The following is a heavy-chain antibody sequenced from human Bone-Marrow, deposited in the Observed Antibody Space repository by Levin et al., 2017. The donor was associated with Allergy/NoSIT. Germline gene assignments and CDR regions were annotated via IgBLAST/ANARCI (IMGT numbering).Heavy chain of an antibody. D-gene: IGHD3-3*01. CDR2: ISWNSGSI. J-gene: IGHJ6*02. CDR3: AKDRSDYYGMDV. CDR1: GFTFDDYA. Sequence: LSLTCAASGFTFDDYAMHWVRQAPGKGLEWVSGISWNSGSIGYVDSVKGRFTVSRDNAKNSLYLQMNSLRAEDTALYYCAKDRSDYYGMDVWGQGATVTVSS. V-gene: IGHV3-9*01.